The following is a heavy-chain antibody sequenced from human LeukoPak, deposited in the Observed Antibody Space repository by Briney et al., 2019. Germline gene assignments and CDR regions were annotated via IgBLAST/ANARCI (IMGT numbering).Heavy chain of an antibody. CDR1: GGSISGAF. CDR2: IHSSGST. D-gene: IGHD3-16*01. V-gene: IGHV4-59*01. Sequence: ASETLSLTCTVSGGSISGAFWSWIRQPPGKGLEWIGYIHSSGSTHYNPSFESRLTISVNASKNQFSLELSSVTAADTAVYYCARGERSLFYFDHWGQGALVTVSS. CDR3: ARGERSLFYFDH. J-gene: IGHJ4*02.